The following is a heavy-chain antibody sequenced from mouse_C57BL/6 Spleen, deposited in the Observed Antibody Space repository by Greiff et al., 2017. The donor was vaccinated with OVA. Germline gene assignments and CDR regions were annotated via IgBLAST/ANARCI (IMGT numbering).Heavy chain of an antibody. CDR3: ARNYPSGGYYAMDY. CDR1: GFTFSDYG. Sequence: EVHLVESGGGLVKPGGSLKLSCAASGFTFSDYGMHWVRQAPEKGLEWVAYISSGSSTIYYADTVKGRFTISRDNAKNTLFLQMTSLRSEDTAMYYCARNYPSGGYYAMDYWGQGTSVTVSS. CDR2: ISSGSSTI. V-gene: IGHV5-17*01. D-gene: IGHD1-1*01. J-gene: IGHJ4*01.